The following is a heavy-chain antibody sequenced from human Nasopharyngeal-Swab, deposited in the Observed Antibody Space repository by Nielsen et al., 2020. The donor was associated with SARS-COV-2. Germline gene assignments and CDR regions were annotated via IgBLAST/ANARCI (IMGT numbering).Heavy chain of an antibody. V-gene: IGHV3-23*01. CDR2: ISGSGGST. D-gene: IGHD4-23*01. CDR1: GFTFSSYA. J-gene: IGHJ6*02. Sequence: GGSLRLSCAASGFTFSSYAMSWVRQAPGKGLEWVSAISGSGGSTYYADSVKGRFTISRDNSKNTLYLQMNSLRAEDTAVYYCAKVVSTVAHDYYYGMDVWSQGTTVTVSS. CDR3: AKVVSTVAHDYYYGMDV.